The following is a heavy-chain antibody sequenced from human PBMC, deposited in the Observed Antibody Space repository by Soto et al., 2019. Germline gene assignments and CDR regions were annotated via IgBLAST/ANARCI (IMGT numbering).Heavy chain of an antibody. Sequence: EVQLVESGGGLVQPGGALRLSCAASGFTFSSYWMHWVRQAPGKGLVWVSRINSDGSSTSYADSVKGRFTISRDNAKNTLYLQMNSLRAEDTAVYYCARDTAGYSTLDVWGQGTTVTVSS. CDR3: ARDTAGYSTLDV. CDR1: GFTFSSYW. V-gene: IGHV3-74*01. CDR2: INSDGSST. D-gene: IGHD2-15*01. J-gene: IGHJ6*02.